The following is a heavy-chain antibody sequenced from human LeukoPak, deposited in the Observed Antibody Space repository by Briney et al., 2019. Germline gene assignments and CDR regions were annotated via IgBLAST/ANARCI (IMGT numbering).Heavy chain of an antibody. CDR3: ASWLEDCSSTSCYGRRLFDY. D-gene: IGHD2-2*01. V-gene: IGHV4-34*01. CDR2: INHSGST. J-gene: IGHJ4*02. CDR1: GGSFSGYY. Sequence: SETLSLTCAVYGGSFSGYYWSWIRQPPGKGLEWIGEINHSGSTNYNSSLKSRVTISVDTSKNQFSLKLSSVTAADTAVYYCASWLEDCSSTSCYGRRLFDYWGQGTLVTVSS.